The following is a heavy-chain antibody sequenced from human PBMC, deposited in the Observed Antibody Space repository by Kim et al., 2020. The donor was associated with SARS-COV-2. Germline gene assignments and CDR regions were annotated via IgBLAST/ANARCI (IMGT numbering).Heavy chain of an antibody. D-gene: IGHD5-12*01. Sequence: GSTYYTPHLKSRVTISVHTSKNLFSLKLSSVTAADTAVYYCARQGWLPDYWGQGTLVTVSS. V-gene: IGHV4-39*01. CDR2: GST. CDR3: ARQGWLPDY. J-gene: IGHJ4*02.